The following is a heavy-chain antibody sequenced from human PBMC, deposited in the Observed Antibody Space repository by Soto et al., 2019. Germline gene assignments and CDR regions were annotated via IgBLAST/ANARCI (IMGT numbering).Heavy chain of an antibody. V-gene: IGHV3-30*18. J-gene: IGHJ4*02. Sequence: GVSLRLSCRAAGLRFRSYGIHWFRQAPGKGLEWVALISFDGSNKYYADSVKGRFTISRDNSKDTLYLQLSSLRSDDTAVYYCGKGSGNTSAPFDNWGQGTLVTVSS. CDR3: GKGSGNTSAPFDN. CDR1: GLRFRSYG. D-gene: IGHD3-10*01. CDR2: ISFDGSNK.